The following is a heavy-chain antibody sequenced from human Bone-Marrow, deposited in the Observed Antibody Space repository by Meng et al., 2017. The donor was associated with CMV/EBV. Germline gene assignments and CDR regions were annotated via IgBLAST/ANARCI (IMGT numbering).Heavy chain of an antibody. D-gene: IGHD6-13*01. CDR3: ARLSSSWYYFDY. V-gene: IGHV3-53*01. Sequence: GGSLRLSCAASGFTVSSNYMSWVRQAPGKGLEWVSVIYSGGSTYYADSVKGRFTISRDNSKNTLYLQMNSLRAEDTAVYYCARLSSSWYYFDYRGQGTLVTVSS. J-gene: IGHJ4*02. CDR1: GFTVSSNY. CDR2: IYSGGST.